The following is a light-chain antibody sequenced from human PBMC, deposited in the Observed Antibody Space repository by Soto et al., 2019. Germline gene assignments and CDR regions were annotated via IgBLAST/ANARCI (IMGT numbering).Light chain of an antibody. CDR1: QSVSSSY. Sequence: EIVLTQYPGPLSLSPGERATLSCRASQSVSSSYLAWYQQKPGQAPRLLIYGASSRATGIPDRFSGSGSGTDFTLTISRLEPEDFAVYYCQQYGSSPTFGQGTKVEIK. CDR3: QQYGSSPT. V-gene: IGKV3-20*01. CDR2: GAS. J-gene: IGKJ1*01.